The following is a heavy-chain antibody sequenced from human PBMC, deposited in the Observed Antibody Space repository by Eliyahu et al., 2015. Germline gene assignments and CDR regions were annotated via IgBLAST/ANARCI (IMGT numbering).Heavy chain of an antibody. J-gene: IGHJ4*02. CDR1: GDSISDYY. D-gene: IGHD1-1*01. Sequence: QVHLQESGPGLVKPSETLSLPCSVSGDSISDYYWSWIRQPAGQGPEWIGRLSXSGSTHYNPSLQSRVTISVDTSKRQVSLKLTSVIAADTAVYYCARTIATSWNGGFFDSWGQGALVTVSS. CDR2: LSXSGST. V-gene: IGHV4-4*07. CDR3: ARTIATSWNGGFFDS.